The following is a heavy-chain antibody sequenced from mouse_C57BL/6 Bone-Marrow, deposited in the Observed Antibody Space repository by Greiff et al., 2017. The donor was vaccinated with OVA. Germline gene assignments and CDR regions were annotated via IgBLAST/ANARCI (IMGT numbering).Heavy chain of an antibody. V-gene: IGHV1-54*01. Sequence: QVQLQQSGAELVRPGTSVKVSCKASGYAFTNYLIEWVKQRPGQGLEWIGVINPGSGGTNYNEKFKGKATLTADKSSSTAYMQLSSLTSDDSAVYFCVFYDYAFAYWGQGTLVTVSA. CDR3: VFYDYAFAY. CDR1: GYAFTNYL. J-gene: IGHJ3*01. D-gene: IGHD2-4*01. CDR2: INPGSGGT.